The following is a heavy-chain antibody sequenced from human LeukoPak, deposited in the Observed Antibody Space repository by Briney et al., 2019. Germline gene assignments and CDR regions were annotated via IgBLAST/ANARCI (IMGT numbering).Heavy chain of an antibody. Sequence: PSETLSLTCTVSGGSINFYYRSWIRQPAGKGLEWIGRIYSTGSTNYSPSLKSRVTMSVDKSKNQFSLNLSSVTAADTAVYYCARGIADPYSFDSWGQGTLVTVSS. CDR3: ARGIADPYSFDS. J-gene: IGHJ4*02. CDR1: GGSINFYY. V-gene: IGHV4-4*07. CDR2: IYSTGST. D-gene: IGHD6-13*01.